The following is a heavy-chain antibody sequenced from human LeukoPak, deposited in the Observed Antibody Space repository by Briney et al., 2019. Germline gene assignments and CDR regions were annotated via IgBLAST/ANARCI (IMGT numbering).Heavy chain of an antibody. Sequence: SVKVSCKASGGTYSSYAISWVRQAPGQGLEWMGRIIPIFGTANYAQKFQGRVTITTDESTSTAYMELSSLRSEDTAVYYCARDLSLGIEVAEGYFDYWRQGTLVTVSS. CDR3: ARDLSLGIEVAEGYFDY. CDR2: IIPIFGTA. D-gene: IGHD6-19*01. V-gene: IGHV1-69*05. CDR1: GGTYSSYA. J-gene: IGHJ4*02.